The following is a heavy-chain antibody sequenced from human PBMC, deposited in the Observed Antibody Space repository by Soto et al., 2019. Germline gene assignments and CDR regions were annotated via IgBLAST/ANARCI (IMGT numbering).Heavy chain of an antibody. CDR1: GGSISSSSYY. Sequence: PSETLSLTCTVSGGSISSSSYYWGWIRQPPGKGLAWIGSIYYSGSTYYNPSLKSRVTISVDTSKNQFSLKLSSVTAADTAVYYCARPSTGYSSGLYYYYGMDVWGQGTTVTVSS. CDR2: IYYSGST. J-gene: IGHJ6*02. D-gene: IGHD6-19*01. V-gene: IGHV4-39*01. CDR3: ARPSTGYSSGLYYYYGMDV.